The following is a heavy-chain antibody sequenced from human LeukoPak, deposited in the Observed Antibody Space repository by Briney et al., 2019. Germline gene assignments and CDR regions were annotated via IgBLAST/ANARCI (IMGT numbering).Heavy chain of an antibody. Sequence: ASVKVSCKASGYTFTSYDINWVRQATGQGLEWMGWMNPNSGNTGYAQKFQGRVTMTRNTSISTAYMELSSLKSDDTAVYYCARAGGDGYNYVDAFDIWGQGTMVTVSS. CDR1: GYTFTSYD. CDR2: MNPNSGNT. D-gene: IGHD5-24*01. J-gene: IGHJ3*02. CDR3: ARAGGDGYNYVDAFDI. V-gene: IGHV1-8*01.